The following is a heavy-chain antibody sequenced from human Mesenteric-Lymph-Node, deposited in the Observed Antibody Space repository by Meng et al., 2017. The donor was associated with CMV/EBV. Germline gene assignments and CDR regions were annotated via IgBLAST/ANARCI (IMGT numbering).Heavy chain of an antibody. V-gene: IGHV4-34*01. CDR3: ARGLPSSSWFDP. CDR2: INHSGST. J-gene: IGHJ5*02. CDR1: GGSFCGYY. Sequence: LACAVYGGSFCGYYWSWSRQPPGKGLEWIGEINHSGSTNYNPSLKSRVTISVDTSKNQFSLKLSSVTAADTAVYYCARGLPSSSWFDPWGQGTLVTVSS.